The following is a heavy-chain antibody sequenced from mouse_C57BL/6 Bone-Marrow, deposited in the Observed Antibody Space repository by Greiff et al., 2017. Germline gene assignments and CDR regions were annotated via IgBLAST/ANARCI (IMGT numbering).Heavy chain of an antibody. D-gene: IGHD2-13*01. Sequence: EVQLVESGAELVKPGASVKLSCTASGFNIKDYYMHWVKQRTEQGLEWIVRIDPEDGETKYAPKFQGKATITADTSSNTAYLQLSSLTSEDTAVFYCARLETTDYFDYWGQGTTLTVSS. J-gene: IGHJ2*01. CDR2: IDPEDGET. CDR3: ARLETTDYFDY. V-gene: IGHV14-2*01. CDR1: GFNIKDYY.